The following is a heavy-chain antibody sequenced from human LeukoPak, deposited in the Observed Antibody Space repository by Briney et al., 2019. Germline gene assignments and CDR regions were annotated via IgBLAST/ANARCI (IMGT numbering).Heavy chain of an antibody. J-gene: IGHJ4*02. CDR3: ARDLWDGTGY. D-gene: IGHD3-3*01. Sequence: GGSLRLSCVASGFSSTYTSWVRQAPGKGLEWVSVIYSGDSTYYADSVRGRFTISRDISKNTVYLQMNSLRPEDTAVYYCARDLWDGTGYWGQRTLVTVAS. CDR2: IYSGDST. CDR1: GFSSTY. V-gene: IGHV3-66*02.